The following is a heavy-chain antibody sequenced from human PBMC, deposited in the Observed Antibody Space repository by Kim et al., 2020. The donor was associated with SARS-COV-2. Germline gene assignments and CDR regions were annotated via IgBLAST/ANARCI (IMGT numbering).Heavy chain of an antibody. V-gene: IGHV1-46*01. Sequence: AQQFRGRVTLTRDTSTSTVYVHLISLIVEDTAMYYCARAGPPFDYWGQGTLVTVSS. CDR3: ARAGPPFDY. J-gene: IGHJ4*02.